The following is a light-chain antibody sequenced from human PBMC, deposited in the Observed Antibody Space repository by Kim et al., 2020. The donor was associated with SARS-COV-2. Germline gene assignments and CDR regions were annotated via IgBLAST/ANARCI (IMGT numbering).Light chain of an antibody. CDR3: QAWDSSTKGV. J-gene: IGLJ3*02. V-gene: IGLV3-1*01. Sequence: VSPGQTASITCSGDKMGDKYVCWYQQKPGQSPVLVIYQDAKRPSGIPERFSGSNSGNTATLTISGTQAVDEADYYCQAWDSSTKGVFGGGTKLTVL. CDR1: KMGDKY. CDR2: QDA.